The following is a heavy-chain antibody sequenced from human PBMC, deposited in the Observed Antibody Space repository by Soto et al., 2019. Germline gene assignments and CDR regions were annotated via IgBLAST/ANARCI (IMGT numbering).Heavy chain of an antibody. V-gene: IGHV3-48*01. CDR2: ISSSSSTI. CDR1: GFTFSSYS. J-gene: IGHJ6*03. CDR3: AREWGGSGRKYYYYYYMDV. Sequence: GGSLRLSCAASGFTFSSYSMNWVRQAPGKGLEWVSYISSSSSTIYYADSVKGRFTISRDNAKNSLYLQMNSLRAEDTAVYYCAREWGGSGRKYYYYYYMDVWGKGTTVTVSS. D-gene: IGHD3-10*01.